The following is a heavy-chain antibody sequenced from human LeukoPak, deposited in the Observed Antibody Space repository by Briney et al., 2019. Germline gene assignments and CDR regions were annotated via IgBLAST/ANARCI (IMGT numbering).Heavy chain of an antibody. V-gene: IGHV3-48*03. CDR2: ISSSGSTI. J-gene: IGHJ4*02. Sequence: PGGSLRPSCAASGFTFSSYEMNWVRQAPGKGLEWVSYISSSGSTIYYADSVKGRFTISRDNAKNSLYLQMNSLRAEDTAVYYCARDRSMITFDYWGQGTLVTVSS. CDR3: ARDRSMITFDY. CDR1: GFTFSSYE. D-gene: IGHD3-16*01.